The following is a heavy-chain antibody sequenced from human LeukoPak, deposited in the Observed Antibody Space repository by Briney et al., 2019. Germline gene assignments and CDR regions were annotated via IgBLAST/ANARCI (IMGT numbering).Heavy chain of an antibody. V-gene: IGHV3-11*05. CDR2: VMSGRGST. Sequence: PGGSLRLSCAASGFSVSDYSISWIRQSPGKGPEWISYVMSGRGSTNYADSVKGRFTISRDNAKNSVALQLDGLRADDTAVYFCTRERRGSYYAFESWGQGTLVTV. J-gene: IGHJ4*02. D-gene: IGHD3-16*01. CDR1: GFSVSDYS. CDR3: TRERRGSYYAFES.